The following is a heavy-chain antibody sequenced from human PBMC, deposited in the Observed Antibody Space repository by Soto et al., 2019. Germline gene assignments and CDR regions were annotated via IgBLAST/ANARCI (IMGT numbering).Heavy chain of an antibody. D-gene: IGHD1-1*01. J-gene: IGHJ4*02. CDR1: GGSISSGDYY. Sequence: QVQLQESGPGLVKPSQTLSLTCTIAGGSISSGDYYWSWIRQPPGKGLEWIGHIYDSGSTYNNPALHSRVTISIDPSENQFSLNLMSVTAADTAVYYCARGLSGDKVDSWGQGTLVTVSS. V-gene: IGHV4-30-4*01. CDR2: IYDSGST. CDR3: ARGLSGDKVDS.